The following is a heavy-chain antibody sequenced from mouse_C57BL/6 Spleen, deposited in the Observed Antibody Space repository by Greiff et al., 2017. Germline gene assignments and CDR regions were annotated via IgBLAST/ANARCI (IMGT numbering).Heavy chain of an antibody. CDR2: INPSSGYT. J-gene: IGHJ2*01. Sequence: QVQLQQSGAELARPGASVKMSCKASGYTFTSYTMHWVKQRPGQGLEWIGYINPSSGYTKYNQKFKDKATLTADQSSSTAYMQLSSLTSEDSAVYYCARSETGTRYFDYWGQGTTLTVSS. CDR3: ARSETGTRYFDY. CDR1: GYTFTSYT. V-gene: IGHV1-4*01. D-gene: IGHD4-1*01.